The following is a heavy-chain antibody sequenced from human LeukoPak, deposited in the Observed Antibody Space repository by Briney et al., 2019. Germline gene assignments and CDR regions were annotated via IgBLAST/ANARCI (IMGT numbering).Heavy chain of an antibody. V-gene: IGHV4-59*11. D-gene: IGHD4-11*01. CDR3: ARGALGSNYRWFDP. Sequence: TDTLSLTCTVSGGSITNHYWTWLRQPPGKGLEWIGYAYSTGNTNDNPSLKGRVTISVDTSKNQFSLKLSSVTAADTAVYYCARGALGSNYRWFDPWGQGTLVTVYS. CDR1: GGSITNHY. CDR2: AYSTGNT. J-gene: IGHJ5*02.